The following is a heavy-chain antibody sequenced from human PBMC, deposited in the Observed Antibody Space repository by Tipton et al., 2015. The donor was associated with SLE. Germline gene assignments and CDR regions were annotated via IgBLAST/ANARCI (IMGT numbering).Heavy chain of an antibody. Sequence: SLRLSCAASGFTFDDYGMSWVRQAPGKGLEWVSYISSSSSTIYYADSVKGRFTISRDNAKNSLYLQMNSLRAEDTAVYYCASYSSTFGYWGQGTLVTVSS. D-gene: IGHD6-13*01. J-gene: IGHJ4*02. CDR2: ISSSSSTI. CDR1: GFTFDDYG. V-gene: IGHV3-48*01. CDR3: ASYSSTFGY.